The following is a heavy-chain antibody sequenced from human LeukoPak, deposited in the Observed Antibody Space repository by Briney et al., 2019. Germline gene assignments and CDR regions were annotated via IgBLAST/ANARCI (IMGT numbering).Heavy chain of an antibody. D-gene: IGHD3-22*01. CDR1: GFTFSNAW. V-gene: IGHV3-15*01. CDR2: IKSKTDGGTT. CDR3: TTDYYDSSGYYKGS. J-gene: IGHJ5*02. Sequence: GGSLRLSCAASGFTFSNAWMSWVRQAPGKGLEWVGRIKSKTDGGTTDYAAPVKGRFTISRDDSKNTLYLQMNSLKTEDTAVYYCTTDYYDSSGYYKGSWGQGTLVTVSS.